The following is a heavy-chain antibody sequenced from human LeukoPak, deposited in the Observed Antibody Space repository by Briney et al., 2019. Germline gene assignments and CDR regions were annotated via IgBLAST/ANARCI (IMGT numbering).Heavy chain of an antibody. Sequence: SETLSLTCNVSGGSISSYYWSWIRQPPGKGLDWIGYMYHSGSTNYNPSLKSRVTISGDTSKNQFSLNLNSVTAADTAVYYCARHGSYYYCGMDVWGQGTTVTVSS. CDR3: ARHGSYYYCGMDV. CDR2: MYHSGST. D-gene: IGHD1-26*01. CDR1: GGSISSYY. V-gene: IGHV4-59*08. J-gene: IGHJ6*02.